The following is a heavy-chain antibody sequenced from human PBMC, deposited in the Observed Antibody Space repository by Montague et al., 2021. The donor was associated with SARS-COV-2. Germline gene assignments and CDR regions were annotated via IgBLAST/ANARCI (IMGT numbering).Heavy chain of an antibody. V-gene: IGHV4-39*01. CDR2: IYYSWST. J-gene: IGHJ5*02. CDR1: GDFISSATYY. CDR3: ARSLTGLEPPFDP. Sequence: SETLSLTCAVSGDFISSATYYSAWIRQLPGRVMEWIGIIYYSWSTMYNSSLKSRVTMSVDTSKNQFSLHLNLVTAADTAVYYCARSLTGLEPPFDPWGQGTLVIVSS. D-gene: IGHD1-1*01.